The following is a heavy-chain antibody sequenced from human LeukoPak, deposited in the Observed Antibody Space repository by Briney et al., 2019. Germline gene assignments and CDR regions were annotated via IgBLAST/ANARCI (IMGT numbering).Heavy chain of an antibody. D-gene: IGHD1-26*01. V-gene: IGHV3-23*01. J-gene: IGHJ4*02. CDR3: AKGAPNYFDY. Sequence: PGGSLRLSCAVSGFTLSSHAMSWVRRAPGKGLEWVSGIRGSGGVTYYADTVKGRFTISRDNSKNTLNLQMNSLRAEDAGVYFCAKGAPNYFDYWGQGTLVTVSS. CDR2: IRGSGGVT. CDR1: GFTLSSHA.